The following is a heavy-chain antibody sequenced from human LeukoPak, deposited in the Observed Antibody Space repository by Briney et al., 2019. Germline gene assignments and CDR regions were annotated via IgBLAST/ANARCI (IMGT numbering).Heavy chain of an antibody. D-gene: IGHD6-13*01. J-gene: IGHJ4*02. CDR3: AKALQRGATAVYFDY. V-gene: IGHV3-43D*03. Sequence: GGSLRLSCAASGFIFDDYAMHWVRQAPGKGLQWVSLISWDGDTTYYADSVKGRFTISRDNSKNSIYLQMNSLRTDDTALYYCAKALQRGATAVYFDYWGQGTLVTVSS. CDR1: GFIFDDYA. CDR2: ISWDGDTT.